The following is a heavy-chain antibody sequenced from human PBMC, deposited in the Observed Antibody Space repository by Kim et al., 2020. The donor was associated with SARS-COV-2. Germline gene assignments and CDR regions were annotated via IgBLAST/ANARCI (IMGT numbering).Heavy chain of an antibody. D-gene: IGHD6-19*01. CDR3: ARQDSSGWYLWFDP. V-gene: IGHV5-51*01. Sequence: SPSFQGQVTSSADKSISTAYLQWSSLKASDTAMYYCARQDSSGWYLWFDPWGQGTLVTVSS. J-gene: IGHJ5*02.